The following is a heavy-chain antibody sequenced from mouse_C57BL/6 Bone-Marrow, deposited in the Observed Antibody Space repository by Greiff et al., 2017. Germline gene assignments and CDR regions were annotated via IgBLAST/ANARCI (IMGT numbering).Heavy chain of an antibody. CDR2: INHNNGGT. J-gene: IGHJ1*03. CDR1: GYTFTDYN. Sequence: VQLKQSGPELVKPGASVKIPCKASGYTFTDYNMDWVKQSHGKILEWIGDINHNNGGTIYNQKLTGKATLSVDRSARTAYMDLRSLTSADTAIYYCARVTTVVAPSYWYFDVWGTGTTVTVSS. V-gene: IGHV1-18*01. D-gene: IGHD1-1*01. CDR3: ARVTTVVAPSYWYFDV.